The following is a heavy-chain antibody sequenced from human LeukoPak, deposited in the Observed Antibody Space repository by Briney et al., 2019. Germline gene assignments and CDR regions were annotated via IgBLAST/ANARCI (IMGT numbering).Heavy chain of an antibody. CDR3: SRDPNGDYVGAFDS. Sequence: GGSLRLSCAASGFTFSNFAMTWVRQAPGKGLEWVSSLTSSRGHSYTADTVKGRFTISRDNSQNTLYLQMNNLGVEDTGVYYCSRDPNGDYVGAFDSWGQGTLVTVSS. D-gene: IGHD4-17*01. J-gene: IGHJ5*01. V-gene: IGHV3-23*01. CDR1: GFTFSNFA. CDR2: LTSSRGHS.